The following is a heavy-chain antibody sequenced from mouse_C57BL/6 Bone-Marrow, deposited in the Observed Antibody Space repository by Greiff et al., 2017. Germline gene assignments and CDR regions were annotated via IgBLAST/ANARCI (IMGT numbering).Heavy chain of an antibody. D-gene: IGHD2-4*01. J-gene: IGHJ1*03. V-gene: IGHV1-42*01. CDR2: INPRTGGT. CDR3: ARFYYDCGVWYFDV. Sequence: VQLQQSGPELVKPGASVKISCKASGYSFTGYYMNWVKQSPEKSLEWIGEINPRTGGTTYNQKFKAKATLTVDKSSSTASMQLKSLTSEDSAVYYCARFYYDCGVWYFDVWGTGTTVTVSS. CDR1: GYSFTGYY.